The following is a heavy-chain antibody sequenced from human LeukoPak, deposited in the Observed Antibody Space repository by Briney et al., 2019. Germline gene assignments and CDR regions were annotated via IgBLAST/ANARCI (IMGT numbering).Heavy chain of an antibody. D-gene: IGHD2-2*01. CDR3: ARWGSTSCYDY. CDR2: ISTNGDST. Sequence: GGSLRLSCAASGFTFSTYAMHWVRQAPGKGLEYVSAISTNGDSTYYADSEKGRFTISRDNSKNTLFLQMGSLRADDMAVYYCARWGSTSCYDYWGQGTLVTVPS. J-gene: IGHJ4*02. V-gene: IGHV3-64*02. CDR1: GFTFSTYA.